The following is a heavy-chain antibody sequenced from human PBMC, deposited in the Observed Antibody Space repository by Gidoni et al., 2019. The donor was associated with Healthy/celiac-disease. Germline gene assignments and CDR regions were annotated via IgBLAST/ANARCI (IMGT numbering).Heavy chain of an antibody. J-gene: IGHJ4*02. CDR3: ARVVPAAISPLPNPARYYFDY. CDR2: IKHSGST. D-gene: IGHD2-2*02. V-gene: IGHV4-34*01. Sequence: QVQLQQWGAGLLKPWETLSLPCAVSGWSFRGYYWSWIRQPPGKGLEWIGEIKHSGSTNYNPSLKSRVTISVDTSKNQFSLKLSSVTAADTAVYYCARVVPAAISPLPNPARYYFDYWGQGTLVTVSS. CDR1: GWSFRGYY.